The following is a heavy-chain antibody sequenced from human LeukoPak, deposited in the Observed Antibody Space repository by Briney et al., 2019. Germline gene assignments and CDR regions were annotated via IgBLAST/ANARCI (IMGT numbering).Heavy chain of an antibody. CDR3: ARVGAENFRGVIMWRSYYYYMDV. D-gene: IGHD3-10*01. J-gene: IGHJ6*03. V-gene: IGHV3-7*01. CDR1: GFTFSSYW. Sequence: LAGGSLRLSCAASGFTFSSYWMSWVRQAPGKGLEWVANIKQDGSEKYYVDSVKGRFTISRDNSKNTVHLQMNSLRAEDTAVYYCARVGAENFRGVIMWRSYYYYMDVWGKGTTVTVSS. CDR2: IKQDGSEK.